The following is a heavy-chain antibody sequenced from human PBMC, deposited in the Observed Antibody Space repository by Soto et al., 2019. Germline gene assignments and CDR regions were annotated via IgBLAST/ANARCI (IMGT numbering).Heavy chain of an antibody. CDR2: FNPKNGNT. V-gene: IGHV1-18*01. CDR3: ARVYFCKSFDS. D-gene: IGHD3-9*01. Sequence: ASVKVSCKASGYTFTNYGINWLRQARGQGIEWMGWFNPKNGNTNYAQTFEGRLTLTTDTSTSTAFMELSNLRSDDTAFYYCARVYFCKSFDSWGQGTLVTVSS. J-gene: IGHJ4*02. CDR1: GYTFTNYG.